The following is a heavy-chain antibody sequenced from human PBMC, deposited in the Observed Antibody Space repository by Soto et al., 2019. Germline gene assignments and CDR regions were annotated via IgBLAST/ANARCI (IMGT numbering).Heavy chain of an antibody. Sequence: ASVKVSCKASGGTFSSYTISWVRQAPGQGLEWMGRIIPILGIANYAQKFQGRVTITADKSTSTAYMELSSLRSEDTAVYYCARDSGNWNYGGWFDPWGQGTLVTVSS. CDR3: ARDSGNWNYGGWFDP. CDR2: IIPILGIA. CDR1: GGTFSSYT. D-gene: IGHD1-7*01. J-gene: IGHJ5*02. V-gene: IGHV1-69*04.